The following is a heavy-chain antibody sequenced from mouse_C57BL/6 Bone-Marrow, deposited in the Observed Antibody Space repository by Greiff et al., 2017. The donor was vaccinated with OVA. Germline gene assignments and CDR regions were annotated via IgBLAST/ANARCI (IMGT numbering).Heavy chain of an antibody. D-gene: IGHD1-1*01. CDR1: GFSLTSYG. CDR3: ARSTDWYFDV. J-gene: IGHJ1*03. Sequence: QVQLKESGPGLVQPSQSLSITCTVSGFSLTSYGVHWVRQSPGQGLEWLGVIWSGGSTDYNAAFISRLSISKDNSKSQVFFKMNSLQADDTAIYYCARSTDWYFDVWGTGTTVTVSS. CDR2: IWSGGST. V-gene: IGHV2-2*01.